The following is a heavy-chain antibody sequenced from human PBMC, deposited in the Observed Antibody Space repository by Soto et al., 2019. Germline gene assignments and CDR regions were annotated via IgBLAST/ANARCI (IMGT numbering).Heavy chain of an antibody. J-gene: IGHJ4*02. Sequence: QVQLVQSGAEVKKPGASVKVSCKASGYSFTSHYMHWVRQAPGQGLEWLGIINPSDGSTSYAQKFQGRVTMTRDTSTSTLYMELSSLNSEYTAVYYCARILSQWYDYWGQGTLVTVTS. V-gene: IGHV1-46*01. CDR3: ARILSQWYDY. D-gene: IGHD2-15*01. CDR2: INPSDGST. CDR1: GYSFTSHY.